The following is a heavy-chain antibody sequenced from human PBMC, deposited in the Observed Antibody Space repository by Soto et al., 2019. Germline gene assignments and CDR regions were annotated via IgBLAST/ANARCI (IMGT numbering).Heavy chain of an antibody. J-gene: IGHJ4*02. Sequence: EVQLLESGGGLVQPGGSLRLSCAASGYTFNNYAMTWVRQAPGKGLEWVSAISCGGDTTSYADSVKGRFTVSRDGSKNTLYLQMSSLRAEDTALYYCAKGRGGSGSLTPRVEFWDQGTLVTVYS. CDR3: AKGRGGSGSLTPRVEF. D-gene: IGHD3-10*01. CDR1: GYTFNNYA. CDR2: ISCGGDTT. V-gene: IGHV3-23*01.